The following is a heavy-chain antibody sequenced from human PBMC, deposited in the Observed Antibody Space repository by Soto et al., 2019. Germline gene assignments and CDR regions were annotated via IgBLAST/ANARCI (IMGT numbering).Heavy chain of an antibody. J-gene: IGHJ4*02. CDR2: VSYTGST. V-gene: IGHV4-31*03. CDR3: TRGDY. CDR1: GESITSLGYY. Sequence: QVHLQESGPGLVKPSRTLSLACSVSGESITSLGYYWTWVRQPPGKGLEWIGFVSYTGSTFYNSALRSRVTISRQTSQNQFFIDVKSVTVPNTAMYFCTRGDYWGKGVLVTVSS.